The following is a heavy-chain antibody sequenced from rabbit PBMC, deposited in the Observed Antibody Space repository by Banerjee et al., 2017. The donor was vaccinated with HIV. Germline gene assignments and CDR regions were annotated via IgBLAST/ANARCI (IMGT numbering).Heavy chain of an antibody. CDR3: ARDASNTNYIDYFNL. J-gene: IGHJ4*01. CDR1: GFSFSSKYV. D-gene: IGHD8-1*01. V-gene: IGHV1S45*01. Sequence: QEQLVESGGGLVKPEGSLTLTCTASGFSFSSKYVMCWVRQAPGKGLEWIECIYTDSGSEYHSRWAKGRLPISQTQSTAVTRQMTSLTAADTATYFFARDASNTNYIDYFNLWGPGTLVTVS. CDR2: IYTDSGSE.